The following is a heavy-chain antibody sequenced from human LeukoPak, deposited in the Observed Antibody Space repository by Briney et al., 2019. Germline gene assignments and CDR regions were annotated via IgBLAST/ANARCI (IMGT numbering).Heavy chain of an antibody. J-gene: IGHJ4*02. D-gene: IGHD1-7*01. Sequence: GGSLRLSCAASGFIFSSYWMSWVRQAPGKGLEWVANIIQDGSEKYYVDSVKGRFTISRDNAKNSLYLQMNSLRAEDTAICFCAKDQNYAFDYWGQGALVTVSS. CDR2: IIQDGSEK. V-gene: IGHV3-7*03. CDR1: GFIFSSYW. CDR3: AKDQNYAFDY.